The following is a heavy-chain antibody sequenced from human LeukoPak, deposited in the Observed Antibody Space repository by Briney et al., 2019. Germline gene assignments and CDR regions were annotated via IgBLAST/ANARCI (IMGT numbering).Heavy chain of an antibody. Sequence: SETLSLTCAVSNYSITSGYFWGWIRQPPGKGLEWIASIYHSGTTYYNPSLRNRVTLFVDTSKNQFSLKLTSLTAADTAVYYCAKDREPTYYYDSSGYYLFDYWGQGTLVTVSS. V-gene: IGHV4-38-2*02. CDR3: AKDREPTYYYDSSGYYLFDY. CDR1: NYSITSGYF. CDR2: IYHSGTT. J-gene: IGHJ4*02. D-gene: IGHD3-22*01.